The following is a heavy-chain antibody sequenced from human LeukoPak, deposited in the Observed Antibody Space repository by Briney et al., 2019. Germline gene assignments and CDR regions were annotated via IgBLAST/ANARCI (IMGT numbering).Heavy chain of an antibody. J-gene: IGHJ4*02. CDR1: GFTFSSYW. V-gene: IGHV3-74*01. CDR2: INNDGSST. D-gene: IGHD1-26*01. CDR3: ARVGATTDFDY. Sequence: GGSLRLSCAASGFTFSSYWMYWVRQAPGKGLVWVSRINNDGSSTTYADSVKGRFTISRDNAKNMLYLQMNSLRAEDTAVYYCARVGATTDFDYWSQGTLVTVSS.